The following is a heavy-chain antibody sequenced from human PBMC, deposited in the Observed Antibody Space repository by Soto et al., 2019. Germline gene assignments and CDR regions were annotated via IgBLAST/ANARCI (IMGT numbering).Heavy chain of an antibody. CDR2: ISGSGAES. V-gene: IGHV3-23*01. Sequence: QLLESGGGLAQPGGSLRLSCAASGFRFSRYAMSWVRQAPGKGLERVSTISGSGAESYDADSVKGRFIISRDNTKNTLSLQMNSLRADDTAVYYCAKSTGVLATTVGAFDIWSQGTVVTVSS. CDR3: AKSTGVLATTVGAFDI. J-gene: IGHJ3*02. CDR1: GFRFSRYA. D-gene: IGHD5-12*01.